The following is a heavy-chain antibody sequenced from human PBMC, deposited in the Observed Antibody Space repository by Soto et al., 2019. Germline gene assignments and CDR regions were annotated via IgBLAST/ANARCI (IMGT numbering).Heavy chain of an antibody. CDR3: AREGASGSHIGY. V-gene: IGHV1-69*01. J-gene: IGHJ4*02. D-gene: IGHD3-22*01. Sequence: QVQLVQSGAEVNKPGSSVKVSCKASGGTFSSYAISWVRQAPGQGLEWMGGIIPIFGTANYAQKFQGRVTITADESTRTAYMELSSLRSEDTDVYYCAREGASGSHIGYWGQGTLVPVSS. CDR2: IIPIFGTA. CDR1: GGTFSSYA.